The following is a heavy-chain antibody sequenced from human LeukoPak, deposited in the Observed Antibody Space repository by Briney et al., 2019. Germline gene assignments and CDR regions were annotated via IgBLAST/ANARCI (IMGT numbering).Heavy chain of an antibody. D-gene: IGHD3-10*01. Sequence: SETLSLTCTVSGGSINSFYWSWIRRPAGEGLEWIGRISASGSTSYNPSLLSRVTMSLDTSRNQFSLKLSSVTAADTAVYYCARDHVYGSGSPYYYYGMDVWGQGTTVTVSS. CDR2: ISASGST. J-gene: IGHJ6*02. CDR3: ARDHVYGSGSPYYYYGMDV. CDR1: GGSINSFY. V-gene: IGHV4-4*07.